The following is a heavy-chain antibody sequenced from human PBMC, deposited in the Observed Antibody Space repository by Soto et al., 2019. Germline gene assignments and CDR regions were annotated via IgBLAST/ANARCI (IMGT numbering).Heavy chain of an antibody. D-gene: IGHD3-3*01. Sequence: EVQLVESGGGLVQPGESLRLSCAASGFSFSGYYMHWVRQAPGKGLEWVSRINIDGSNTRYADSVKGRFTISRDNAKHTLYLEMNSLRAENTAVYYCARPYDFWTGYYIPGDDWGQGTLVTVSS. J-gene: IGHJ4*02. CDR3: ARPYDFWTGYYIPGDD. V-gene: IGHV3-74*01. CDR2: INIDGSNT. CDR1: GFSFSGYY.